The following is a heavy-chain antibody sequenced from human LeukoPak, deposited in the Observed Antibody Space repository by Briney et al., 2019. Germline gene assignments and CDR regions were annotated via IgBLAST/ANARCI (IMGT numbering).Heavy chain of an antibody. D-gene: IGHD2-15*01. Sequence: ASVKVSCKASGYTFTDYYMHWVRQAPGQGLDWVGWINPTSGATNYAQKFQGRVTMTRDTSNSTSYMELSRLRSDDTAVYYCAREYCSGGSCHGEFDYWGQGTLVTVSS. V-gene: IGHV1-2*02. CDR1: GYTFTDYY. CDR3: AREYCSGGSCHGEFDY. J-gene: IGHJ4*02. CDR2: INPTSGAT.